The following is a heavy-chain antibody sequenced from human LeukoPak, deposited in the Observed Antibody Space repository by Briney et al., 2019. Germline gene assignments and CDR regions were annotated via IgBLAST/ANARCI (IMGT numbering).Heavy chain of an antibody. Sequence: LSLTCTVSGGSISSGDYYWSWIRQAPGKGLEWISYIGIDSGNTKYADSVRGRFTISADKAKNSLYLQMNSLRVEDTAVYYCARDHNYAFDNWGQGTLVSVAS. CDR1: GGSISSGDYY. V-gene: IGHV3-11*06. J-gene: IGHJ4*02. CDR2: IGIDSGNT. D-gene: IGHD1-1*01. CDR3: ARDHNYAFDN.